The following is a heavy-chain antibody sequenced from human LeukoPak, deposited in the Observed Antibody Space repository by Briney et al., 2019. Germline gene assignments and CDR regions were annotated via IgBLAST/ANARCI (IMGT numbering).Heavy chain of an antibody. CDR1: GGSISSSNW. Sequence: PSETLSLTCAVSGGSISSSNWWSWVRQPPGKGLEWIGEIYHSGSTNYNPSLKSRVTISVYKSKNQFSLKLSSVTAADTAVYYCARGYSSSWPFDYWGQGTLVTVSS. CDR3: ARGYSSSWPFDY. J-gene: IGHJ4*02. D-gene: IGHD6-13*01. V-gene: IGHV4-4*02. CDR2: IYHSGST.